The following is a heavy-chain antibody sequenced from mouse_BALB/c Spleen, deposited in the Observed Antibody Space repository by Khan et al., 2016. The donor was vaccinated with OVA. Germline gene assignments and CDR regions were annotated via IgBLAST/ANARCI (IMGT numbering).Heavy chain of an antibody. V-gene: IGHV5-17*02. CDR2: MSSGSSTI. J-gene: IGHJ1*01. CDR1: GFTFSSFG. CDR3: VRSGGNFHWYFDV. Sequence: EVELVESGGGLVQPGGSRKLSCAASGFTFSSFGMHWVRQAPKKGLEWVAYMSSGSSTIYYVDTVKGRFTISRVNPKNTLFLQMTSLRSEDTAMYYCVRSGGNFHWYFDVWGAGTSVTVSS. D-gene: IGHD2-1*01.